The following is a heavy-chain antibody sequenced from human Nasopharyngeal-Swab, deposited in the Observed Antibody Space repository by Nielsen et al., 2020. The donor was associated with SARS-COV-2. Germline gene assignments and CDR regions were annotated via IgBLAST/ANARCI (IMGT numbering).Heavy chain of an antibody. CDR1: GYTFTSYY. Sequence: ASVKVSCKASGYTFTSYYMHWVRQAPGQGLEWMGIINPSGGSTSYAQKFQGRVTMTRDTSTSTVYMELSSLRSEDTAVYCCASPHNWGDAFDIWGQGTMVTVSS. D-gene: IGHD7-27*01. J-gene: IGHJ3*02. V-gene: IGHV1-46*01. CDR3: ASPHNWGDAFDI. CDR2: INPSGGST.